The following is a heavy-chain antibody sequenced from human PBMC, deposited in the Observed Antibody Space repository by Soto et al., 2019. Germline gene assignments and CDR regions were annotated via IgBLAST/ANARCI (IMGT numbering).Heavy chain of an antibody. CDR1: GFTVSNYG. D-gene: IGHD3-3*02. J-gene: IGHJ5*02. V-gene: IGHV3-30*18. Sequence: GGSLRLSCAAAGFTVSNYGMHWVRQVPVKGLEWVAVISYDGSNKYYADSVKGRFTISRDNSKNTLYLQMNSLRAEDTAVYYCAKAKNLPHFWSGLRGDRSRFDPWGQGTLVTVSS. CDR3: AKAKNLPHFWSGLRGDRSRFDP. CDR2: ISYDGSNK.